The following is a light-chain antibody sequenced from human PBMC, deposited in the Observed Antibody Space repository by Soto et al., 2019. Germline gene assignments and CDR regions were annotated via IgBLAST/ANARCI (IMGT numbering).Light chain of an antibody. J-gene: IGKJ2*01. CDR2: GAS. V-gene: IGKV3-20*01. Sequence: IVFTQFPRPPSFSPGEKATPPRRASQRVSSSYLAWYQQKPGQAPRLLIYGASSRATGIPDRFSGSGSGTDFTLTISRLEPEDFAVYFCQRNGSSPPFTFGQGTKVDIK. CDR1: QRVSSSY. CDR3: QRNGSSPPFT.